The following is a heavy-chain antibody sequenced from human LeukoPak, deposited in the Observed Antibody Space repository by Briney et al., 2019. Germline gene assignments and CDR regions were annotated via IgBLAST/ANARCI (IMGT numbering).Heavy chain of an antibody. J-gene: IGHJ5*02. CDR2: IYYSGST. CDR1: GGSISSGGYY. CDR3: ARGLVGADGNWFDP. V-gene: IGHV4-31*11. D-gene: IGHD1-26*01. Sequence: SGTLCLTCAVSGGSISSGGYYWSWIRQRPGKGLEWVGYIYYSGSTYYNPSLKSRVTISVDTSKNQFSLKLSSVTAADTAVYYCARGLVGADGNWFDPWGQGTLVTVSS.